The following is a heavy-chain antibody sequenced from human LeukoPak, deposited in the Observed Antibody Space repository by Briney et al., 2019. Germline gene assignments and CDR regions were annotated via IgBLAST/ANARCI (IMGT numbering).Heavy chain of an antibody. CDR3: ARDDPYYYDSSGYRNWFDP. CDR2: ISAYNGNT. Sequence: GASVKVSCKASGYTFTSYGISWVRQAPGQGLEWMGWISAYNGNTNYAQKLQGRVTMTTDTSTSTAYMELRSLRSDDTAVYYCARDDPYYYDSSGYRNWFDPWGQGTLVTVYS. V-gene: IGHV1-18*01. CDR1: GYTFTSYG. D-gene: IGHD3-22*01. J-gene: IGHJ5*02.